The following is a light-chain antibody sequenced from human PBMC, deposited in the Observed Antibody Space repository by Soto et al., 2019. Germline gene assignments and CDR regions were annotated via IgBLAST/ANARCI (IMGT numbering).Light chain of an antibody. Sequence: EILLTQSPGTLSLSPGERATLSCRASQSVTTNYLGWYQQKPGQAPRLLIYAASSRATGIPDRFSGSGSGTDFNLTISRLEPEDFAVYFCQQYGGAPRTFGQGTKVEV. V-gene: IGKV3-20*01. CDR1: QSVTTNY. CDR2: AAS. CDR3: QQYGGAPRT. J-gene: IGKJ1*01.